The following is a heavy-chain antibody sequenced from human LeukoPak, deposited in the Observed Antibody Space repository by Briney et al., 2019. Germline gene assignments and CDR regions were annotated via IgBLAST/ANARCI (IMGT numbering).Heavy chain of an antibody. V-gene: IGHV5-51*01. D-gene: IGHD3-22*01. CDR2: IYPGDSDT. CDR1: GYSFTSYW. CDR3: ARRNRYSYDTDFDY. J-gene: IGHJ4*02. Sequence: GEPLKISRKGSGYSFTSYWIGWVRQMPGKGLEWMGIIYPGDSDTRYSPSFQGQVTISADKSISTVYLQWSSLKASDTAIYFCARRNRYSYDTDFDYWGQGTLVTVSS.